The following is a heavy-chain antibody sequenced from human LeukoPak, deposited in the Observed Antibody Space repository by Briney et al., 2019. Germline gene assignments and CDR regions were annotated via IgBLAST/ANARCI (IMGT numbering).Heavy chain of an antibody. Sequence: ASVKVSFKASGYTFTSYGISWVRHAPGQGLEWMGWISAYNGNTNYAQKLQGRVTMTTDTSTSTAYMELRSLRSDDTAVYYCARDGITIFGVAIGGNGFDPWGQGTLVTVSS. CDR2: ISAYNGNT. D-gene: IGHD3-3*01. V-gene: IGHV1-18*01. J-gene: IGHJ5*02. CDR3: ARDGITIFGVAIGGNGFDP. CDR1: GYTFTSYG.